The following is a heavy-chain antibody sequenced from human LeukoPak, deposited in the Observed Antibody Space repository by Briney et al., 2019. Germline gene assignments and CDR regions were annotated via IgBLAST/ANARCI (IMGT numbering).Heavy chain of an antibody. V-gene: IGHV3-30*04. CDR2: ISYDGSNK. D-gene: IGHD2-2*01. J-gene: IGHJ6*04. Sequence: GGSLRLSCAASGFTFSSYAMHWVRQAPGKGLEWVAVISYDGSNKYYADSVKGRFTISRDNSKNTLYLQMNSLRAEDTAVYYCAKDRALYCSSTSCDDSYGMDVWGKGTTVTVSS. CDR3: AKDRALYCSSTSCDDSYGMDV. CDR1: GFTFSSYA.